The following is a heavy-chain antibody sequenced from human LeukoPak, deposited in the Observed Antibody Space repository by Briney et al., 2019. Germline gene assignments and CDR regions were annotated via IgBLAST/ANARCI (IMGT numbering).Heavy chain of an antibody. CDR2: IWYDGSNK. Sequence: TGGSLRLSCAASGFTFSSYAMSWVRQAPGKGLEWVAVIWYDGSNKYYADSVKGRFTISRDNSKNTLYLQMNSLRAEDTAVYYCAREFQDAFDIWGQGTMVTVSS. CDR3: AREFQDAFDI. CDR1: GFTFSSYA. J-gene: IGHJ3*02. V-gene: IGHV3-33*08.